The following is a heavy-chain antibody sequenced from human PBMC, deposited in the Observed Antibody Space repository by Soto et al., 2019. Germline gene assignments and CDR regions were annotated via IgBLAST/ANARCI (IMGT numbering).Heavy chain of an antibody. D-gene: IGHD2-2*03. CDR1: GFTFSSYA. CDR2: ISGSGGST. Sequence: GGSLRLSCAASGFTFSSYAMSWVRQAPGKGLEWVSAISGSGGSTYYADSVKGRFTISGDNSKNTLYLQMNSLRAEDTAVYYCAKALDIVVVPAAMCFDYWGQGTLVTVSS. V-gene: IGHV3-23*01. CDR3: AKALDIVVVPAAMCFDY. J-gene: IGHJ4*02.